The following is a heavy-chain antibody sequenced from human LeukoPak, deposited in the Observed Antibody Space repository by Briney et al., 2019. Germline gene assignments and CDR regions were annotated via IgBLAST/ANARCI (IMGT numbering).Heavy chain of an antibody. CDR1: GGTFSSYG. V-gene: IGHV1-18*01. Sequence: GSSVKVSCKASGGTFSSYGISWVRQAPGQGLEWMGWISTYNGDTNYAQKLQGRVTMTTDTSTSTAYMELRSLRSDDTAVYYCARARGYYYMDVWGKGTTVTVSS. CDR3: ARARGYYYMDV. D-gene: IGHD3-10*01. CDR2: ISTYNGDT. J-gene: IGHJ6*03.